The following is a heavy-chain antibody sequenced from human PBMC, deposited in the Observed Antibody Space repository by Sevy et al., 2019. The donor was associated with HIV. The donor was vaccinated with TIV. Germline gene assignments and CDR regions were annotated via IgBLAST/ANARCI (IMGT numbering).Heavy chain of an antibody. V-gene: IGHV3-23*01. J-gene: IGHJ4*02. CDR2: LSFGCGEI. Sequence: GGSLRLSCAASGFTFSKYSMSWVRQPPGKGLEWVSTLSFGCGEINYADSVKGRFTISRENSKSSVYLQMSNLRPEDTAVYYCAREGCTKPHDYWGQGTLVTVSS. D-gene: IGHD2-8*01. CDR1: GFTFSKYS. CDR3: AREGCTKPHDY.